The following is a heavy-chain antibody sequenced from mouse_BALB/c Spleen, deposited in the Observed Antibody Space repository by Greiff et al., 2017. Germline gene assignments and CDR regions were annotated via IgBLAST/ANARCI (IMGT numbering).Heavy chain of an antibody. D-gene: IGHD2-10*02. J-gene: IGHJ3*01. V-gene: IGHV1-14*01. CDR3: ARQGYGNAWFAY. CDR2: INTYNDGT. Sequence: VQLKESGPELVKPGASVKMSCKASGYTFTSYVMHWVKQKPGQGLEWIGYINTYNDGTKYNEKFKGKATLTSDKSSSTAYMELSSLTSEDSAVYYCARQGYGNAWFAYWGQGTLVTVSA. CDR1: GYTFTSYV.